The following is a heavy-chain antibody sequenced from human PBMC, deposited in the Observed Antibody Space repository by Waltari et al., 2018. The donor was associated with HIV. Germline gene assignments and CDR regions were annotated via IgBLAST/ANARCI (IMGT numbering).Heavy chain of an antibody. J-gene: IGHJ4*02. V-gene: IGHV4-38-2*01. D-gene: IGHD5-12*01. Sequence: QVQLQESGPGLVKPSETLSLTCAVSSYSFSSAYSWGWIRQSPGKGLEWLGGISHRGSTYYNPSLKSRVTISVDTSKNQVSLKLSSVTAADTAVYYCARGDIVATGGFDFWGQGTLVTVSS. CDR1: SYSFSSAYS. CDR3: ARGDIVATGGFDF. CDR2: ISHRGST.